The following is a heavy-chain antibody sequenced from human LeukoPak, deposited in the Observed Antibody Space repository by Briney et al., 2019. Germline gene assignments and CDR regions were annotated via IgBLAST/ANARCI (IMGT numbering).Heavy chain of an antibody. CDR3: AREGSNSDYYYGMDV. J-gene: IGHJ6*02. CDR1: GFTFSSNY. D-gene: IGHD4-11*01. CDR2: IYSGGST. V-gene: IGHV3-66*01. Sequence: GGSLRLSCAASGFTFSSNYMSWVRQAPGKGLEWVSVIYSGGSTYYADSVKGRFTISRDNSKNTLYLQMNSLRAEDTAVYYCAREGSNSDYYYGMDVWGQGTTVTVSS.